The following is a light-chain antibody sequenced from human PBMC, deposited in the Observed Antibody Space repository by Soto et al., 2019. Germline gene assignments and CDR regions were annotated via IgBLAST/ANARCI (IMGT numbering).Light chain of an antibody. Sequence: DIQLTQSPSFLSASFGDRVTITSRASQGISSYLAGYQQRPGKAPKFLMYAAPTLQSGVPSRFSGSGSGTEFALTISSLQPEDFATYYCQQLKNYPLTFGGGTRWIS. CDR1: QGISSY. CDR2: AAP. V-gene: IGKV1-9*01. J-gene: IGKJ4*01. CDR3: QQLKNYPLT.